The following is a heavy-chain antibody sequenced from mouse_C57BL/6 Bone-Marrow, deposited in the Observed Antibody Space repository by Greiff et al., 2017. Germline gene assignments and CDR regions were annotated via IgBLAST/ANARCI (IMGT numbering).Heavy chain of an antibody. J-gene: IGHJ2*01. V-gene: IGHV1-64*01. CDR1: GYTFTSYW. CDR3: ARPFYYYGSSPYYFDY. CDR2: IHPNSGST. Sequence: VQLQQPGAELVKPGASVKLSCKASGYTFTSYWMHWVKQRPGQGLEWIGMIHPNSGSTNYNEKFKSKATLTVDKSSSTAYMQLSSLTSEDSAVYYCARPFYYYGSSPYYFDYWGQGTTLTVSS. D-gene: IGHD1-1*01.